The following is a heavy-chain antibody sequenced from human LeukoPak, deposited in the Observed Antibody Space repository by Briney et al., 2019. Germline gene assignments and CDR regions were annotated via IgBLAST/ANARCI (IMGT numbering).Heavy chain of an antibody. CDR1: GFTFSSYA. CDR3: AKWREGTMVYFDY. Sequence: GGSLRLSCAASGFTFSSYAMTWVRQGPGKGLEWVSAISGSGHNTYYADSVKGRFTISRDNSKNTVYLQMNSLRAEDTALYYCAKWREGTMVYFDYWGQGTLVTVSS. V-gene: IGHV3-23*01. J-gene: IGHJ4*02. D-gene: IGHD3-10*01. CDR2: ISGSGHNT.